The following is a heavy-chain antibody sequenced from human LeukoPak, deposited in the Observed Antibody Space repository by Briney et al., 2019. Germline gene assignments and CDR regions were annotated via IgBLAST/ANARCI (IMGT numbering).Heavy chain of an antibody. CDR3: ARDTQAAAGLFDY. J-gene: IGHJ4*02. Sequence: GGSLRLSCAASGFTFSSYSMNWVRQAPGKGLEGVSSISSSSSYIYYADSVKGRFTISRDNAKNSLYLQMNSLRAEDTAVYYCARDTQAAAGLFDYWGQGTLVTVSS. V-gene: IGHV3-21*01. CDR2: ISSSSSYI. D-gene: IGHD6-13*01. CDR1: GFTFSSYS.